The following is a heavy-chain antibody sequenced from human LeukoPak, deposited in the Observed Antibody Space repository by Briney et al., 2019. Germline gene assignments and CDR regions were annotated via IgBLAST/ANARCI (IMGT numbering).Heavy chain of an antibody. J-gene: IGHJ4*02. Sequence: SETLSLTCTVSGASINGFYWSWIRQPAGKGLEWLGRIYTSGVTNCNPSLKSRVTMSVDPSKNQFSLTLTSVTAADTAVYYCARSPSTIGWNWGYYFDFWGQGHLVTVSS. CDR1: GASINGFY. CDR3: ARSPSTIGWNWGYYFDF. CDR2: IYTSGVT. D-gene: IGHD1-7*01. V-gene: IGHV4-4*07.